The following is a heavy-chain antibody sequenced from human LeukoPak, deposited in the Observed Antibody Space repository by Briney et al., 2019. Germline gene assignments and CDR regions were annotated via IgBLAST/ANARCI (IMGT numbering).Heavy chain of an antibody. V-gene: IGHV1-46*01. J-gene: IGHJ6*03. D-gene: IGHD3-9*01. CDR2: INPSGGST. CDR1: GYTFTSYY. CDR3: ARGYDILTGYYGGHYYYYMDV. Sequence: ASVKVSCKASGYTFTSYYMHWVRQAPGQGLEWMGIINPSGGSTSYAQKFQGRVTITADKSTSTAYMELSSLRSEDTAVYYCARGYDILTGYYGGHYYYYMDVWGKGTTVTVSS.